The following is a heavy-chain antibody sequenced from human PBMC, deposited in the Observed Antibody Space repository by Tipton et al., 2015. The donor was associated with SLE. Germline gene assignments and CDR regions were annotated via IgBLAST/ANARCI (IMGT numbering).Heavy chain of an antibody. CDR2: IRYDGSNK. CDR1: GFTFSSYG. Sequence: SLRLSCAASGFTFSSYGMHWVRQAPGKGLEWVAFIRYDGSNKYYADSVKGRFTISRDNSKNTLYLQMNSLRAEDTAVYYCAKAPDSGSYPFDYWGQGTLVTVSS. J-gene: IGHJ4*02. CDR3: AKAPDSGSYPFDY. V-gene: IGHV3-30*02. D-gene: IGHD1-26*01.